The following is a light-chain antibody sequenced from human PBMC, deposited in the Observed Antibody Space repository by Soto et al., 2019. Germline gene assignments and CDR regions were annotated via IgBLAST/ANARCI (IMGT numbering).Light chain of an antibody. CDR2: RDD. J-gene: IGLJ3*02. CDR3: AAWDDSLDAWG. Sequence: QSVLTQPPSSSGAPGQRVTISCSGSSSNIGENPVNWYQHLPGTAPKVLINRDDQRPSGVPDRFSGSKSGTSASLAISGLQSEDESDYDCAAWDDSLDAWGFGGGTKLTVL. CDR1: SSNIGENP. V-gene: IGLV1-44*01.